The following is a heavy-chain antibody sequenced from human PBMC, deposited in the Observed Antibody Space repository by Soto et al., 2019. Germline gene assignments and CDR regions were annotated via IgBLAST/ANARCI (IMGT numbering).Heavy chain of an antibody. J-gene: IGHJ4*02. Sequence: EVQLVESGGGLVQPGGSLRLSCAASGFTFSDHYMDWVRQAPGKGLEWVGRIRKKVNSYTTEYAASVKGRFTISRDDSKNSMYLQMNSLKTDDTAVYYCVRVSEACYNFDYWGQGTLVTVSS. D-gene: IGHD3-16*02. CDR2: IRKKVNSYTT. CDR3: VRVSEACYNFDY. V-gene: IGHV3-72*01. CDR1: GFTFSDHY.